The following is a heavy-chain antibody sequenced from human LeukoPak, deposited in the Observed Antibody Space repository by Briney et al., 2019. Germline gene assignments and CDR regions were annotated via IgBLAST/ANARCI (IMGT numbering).Heavy chain of an antibody. D-gene: IGHD2-15*01. CDR1: GFSFSDHY. V-gene: IGHV3-72*01. CDR3: AVGYCSGGDCYVSNY. CDR2: IRNKANSYTT. Sequence: GGSLRLSCVVSGFSFSDHYMDWVRQAPGKGLEWVGRIRNKANSYTTEYAASVKGRFTISRDDSKNSVYLQMNSLETEDTAVYYCAVGYCSGGDCYVSNYWGQGTLVTVSS. J-gene: IGHJ4*02.